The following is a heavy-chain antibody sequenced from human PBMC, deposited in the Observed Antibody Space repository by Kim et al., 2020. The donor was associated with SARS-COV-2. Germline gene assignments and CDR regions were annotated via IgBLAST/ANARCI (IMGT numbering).Heavy chain of an antibody. D-gene: IGHD3-10*01. CDR2: IYYSGST. CDR1: AGSISRGGYY. V-gene: IGHV4-31*03. Sequence: SETLSLTCTVSAGSISRGGYYWSWIRQHPGKGLEWVGYIYYSGSTYYNPSLDSRITISIDTSKNQFSLKLRSVTAADTAVYYCARGPEFRYFDLWGRGTLVTVSS. J-gene: IGHJ2*01. CDR3: ARGPEFRYFDL.